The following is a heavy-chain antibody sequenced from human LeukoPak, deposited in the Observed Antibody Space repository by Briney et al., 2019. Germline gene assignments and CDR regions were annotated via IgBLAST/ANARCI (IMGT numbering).Heavy chain of an antibody. D-gene: IGHD3-9*01. CDR1: GFTFSSYW. Sequence: GGSLRLSCAASGFTFSSYWMHWVRQAPGKGLVWVSRINGDGSSTSYADSVKGRFTISRDNSKNTLYLQMNSLRAEDTAVYYCARGALRYFDWLFQASDAFDIWGQGTMVTVSS. V-gene: IGHV3-74*01. J-gene: IGHJ3*02. CDR3: ARGALRYFDWLFQASDAFDI. CDR2: INGDGSST.